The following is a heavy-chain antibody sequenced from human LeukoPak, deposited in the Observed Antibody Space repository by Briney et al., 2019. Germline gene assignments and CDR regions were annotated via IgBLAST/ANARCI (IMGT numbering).Heavy chain of an antibody. V-gene: IGHV3-74*01. J-gene: IGHJ4*02. CDR1: GITFSNYW. CDR3: VSGTAATFPAMGY. D-gene: IGHD2-15*01. Sequence: GGSLRLSCTASGITFSNYWMHWARQGPGKGLLWVSRINSDGTYTDYAESVKGRFTISRDNGKNTLYLQMNSLRAEDTAVYYCVSGTAATFPAMGYWGQGTLVTVSS. CDR2: INSDGTYT.